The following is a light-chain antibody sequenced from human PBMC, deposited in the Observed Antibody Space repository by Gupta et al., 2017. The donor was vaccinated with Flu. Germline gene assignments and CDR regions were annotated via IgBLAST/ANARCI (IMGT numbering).Light chain of an antibody. Sequence: LTQSPSFLSASVGDRVTITCRASQVIGSYFAWYQQKPGKAPKLLIYAASTLQSGVPSRFSGSGSGTEFTLTISSLQPEDFATYYCQQLNTYPPLTFGQGTRVEIK. CDR2: AAS. J-gene: IGKJ5*01. V-gene: IGKV1-9*01. CDR1: QVIGSY. CDR3: QQLNTYPPLT.